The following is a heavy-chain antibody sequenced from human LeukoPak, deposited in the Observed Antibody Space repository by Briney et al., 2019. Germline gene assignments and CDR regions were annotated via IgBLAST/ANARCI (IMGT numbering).Heavy chain of an antibody. D-gene: IGHD5-18*01. CDR2: IRYDGSNK. CDR3: AKGARGYSYVCSLDY. V-gene: IGHV3-30*02. CDR1: GFTFSSYG. J-gene: IGHJ4*02. Sequence: GGSLRLSCAASGFTFSSYGMHWVRQAPGKGLEWVAFIRYDGSNKYYADSVKGRFTISRDNSKNTLYLQMNSLRAEDTAVYYCAKGARGYSYVCSLDYGGQGPLVTVS.